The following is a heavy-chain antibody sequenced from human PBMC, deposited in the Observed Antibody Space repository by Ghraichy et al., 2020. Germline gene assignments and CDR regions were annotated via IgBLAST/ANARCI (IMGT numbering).Heavy chain of an antibody. D-gene: IGHD6-19*01. CDR1: GFTFSSYW. CDR2: IKQDGNEK. CDR3: ARAKNQYTSGWGIDY. J-gene: IGHJ4*02. V-gene: IGHV3-7*01. Sequence: GGSLRLSCAASGFTFSSYWMSWVRQAPGQGLEWVANIKQDGNEKYYVDSMKGRFTISRDNAKNSLYLQMNSLRVEDTAVYYCARAKNQYTSGWGIDYWGQGTLVTVSS.